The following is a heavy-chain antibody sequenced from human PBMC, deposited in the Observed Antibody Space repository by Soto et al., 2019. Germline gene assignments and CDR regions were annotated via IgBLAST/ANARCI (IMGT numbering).Heavy chain of an antibody. Sequence: ASVKVSCKASGYTFTGYYMHWVRQAPGQGLEWMGWINPNSGGTNYAQKFQGRVTMTRDTSISTAYMELSSLRSEDTAVYYCAREKSGWYYYYYGMDVWGQGTTVTVSS. V-gene: IGHV1-2*02. D-gene: IGHD6-19*01. CDR2: INPNSGGT. CDR3: AREKSGWYYYYYGMDV. CDR1: GYTFTGYY. J-gene: IGHJ6*02.